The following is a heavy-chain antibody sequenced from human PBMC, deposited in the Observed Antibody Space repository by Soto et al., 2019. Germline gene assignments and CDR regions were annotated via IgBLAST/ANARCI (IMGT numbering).Heavy chain of an antibody. V-gene: IGHV1-18*01. J-gene: IGHJ4*02. Sequence: QVQLVQSGVEVKKPGASVKVSCKASGYTFTTYGISWVRQAPGQGLEWMGWISTSNGNTKYAQKVEGRVTMTTDTSTSIAYMELRSLRSDDTAVYYCAREYCSSTSCYGVDYWGQGILVTVSS. CDR1: GYTFTTYG. CDR2: ISTSNGNT. D-gene: IGHD2-2*01. CDR3: AREYCSSTSCYGVDY.